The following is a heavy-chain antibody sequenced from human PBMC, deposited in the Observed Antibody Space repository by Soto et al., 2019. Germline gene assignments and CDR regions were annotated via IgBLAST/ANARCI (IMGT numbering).Heavy chain of an antibody. J-gene: IGHJ5*02. Sequence: VQLVESGGGLVQPGGSLRLSCAASGFPFSAYWMHWVRQAPGKGLVWVSRISSDGNNTSYADSVKGRFTMSRDNAKNSLFLQMKNLRAEDTAVYYCTREYGSGSPFDPWGQGTLVSVSS. D-gene: IGHD3-10*01. CDR2: ISSDGNNT. CDR1: GFPFSAYW. V-gene: IGHV3-74*01. CDR3: TREYGSGSPFDP.